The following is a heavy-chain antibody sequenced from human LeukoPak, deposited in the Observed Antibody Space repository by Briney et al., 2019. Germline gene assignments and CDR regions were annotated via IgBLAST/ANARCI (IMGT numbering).Heavy chain of an antibody. V-gene: IGHV4-61*02. CDR3: ARSAWSSGWSFDS. CDR2: VFTNENT. J-gene: IGHJ4*02. CDR1: GGSISSGSYY. Sequence: SETLSLTCTVSGGSISSGSYYWTWIRQPAGKGLEWIGRVFTNENTYYNPSLKSRVTISVDTSKNQFSLNVTSVTAADTALYYCARSAWSSGWSFDSWGQGTLVTVSS. D-gene: IGHD6-19*01.